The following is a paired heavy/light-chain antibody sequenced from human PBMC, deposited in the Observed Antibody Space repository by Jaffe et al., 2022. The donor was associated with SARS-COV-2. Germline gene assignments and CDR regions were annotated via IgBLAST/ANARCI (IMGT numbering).Light chain of an antibody. CDR3: QQYNNWPLT. CDR2: RTS. J-gene: IGKJ3*01. CDR1: QSVSSN. Sequence: EIVMTQSPATLSVSPGERATLSCRASQSVSSNLAWYQQKPGQTPRLLIYRTSIRATGIPARFSGSGSGTEFTLTVSSLQSEDFAVYYCQQYNNWPLTFGPGTKVDIK. V-gene: IGKV3-15*01.
Heavy chain of an antibody. CDR3: AKGSSGYYFEF. CDR2: INDIGAKI. CDR1: EFTFSNYA. J-gene: IGHJ4*02. V-gene: IGHV3-23*01. Sequence: EVQLLESGGGLVQPGGALRLSCAASEFTFSNYAMTWVRQAPGKGLEWVSAINDIGAKIYYADSVKGRFTISRDNSKNTLYLQMNSLRAEDTAVYYCAKGSSGYYFEFGGQGTLVFVSS. D-gene: IGHD6-6*01.